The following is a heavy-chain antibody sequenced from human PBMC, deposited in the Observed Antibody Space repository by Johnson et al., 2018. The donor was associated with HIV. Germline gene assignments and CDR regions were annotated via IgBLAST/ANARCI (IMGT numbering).Heavy chain of an antibody. D-gene: IGHD5-18*01. CDR3: ARAYSYGAFDI. CDR1: GFTFSDYY. Sequence: QMLLVESGGGLVQPGGSLTFSCEASGFTFSDYYMSWIRQTPGKGLEWVSYISSSGGTIYYADSVKGRFSISRDNAKNSLYLQMKSLRAEDPAVYYCARAYSYGAFDIWGLGTKVTVSS. CDR2: ISSSGGTI. J-gene: IGHJ3*02. V-gene: IGHV3-11*04.